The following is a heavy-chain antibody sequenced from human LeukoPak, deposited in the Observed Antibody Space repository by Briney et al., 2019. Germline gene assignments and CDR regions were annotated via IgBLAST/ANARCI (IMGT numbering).Heavy chain of an antibody. J-gene: IGHJ6*04. D-gene: IGHD3-9*01. CDR1: GGSISSYY. V-gene: IGHV4-59*01. CDR3: ARAGQYYDILTGSIYYYYGIDV. CDR2: IYYSGST. Sequence: PSETLSLTCTVSGGSISSYYWSWIRQPPGKGLEWIGYIYYSGSTNYNPSLKSRVTISVDTSKNQFSLKLSSVTAADTAVYHCARAGQYYDILTGSIYYYYGIDVRGNGTTVTVSS.